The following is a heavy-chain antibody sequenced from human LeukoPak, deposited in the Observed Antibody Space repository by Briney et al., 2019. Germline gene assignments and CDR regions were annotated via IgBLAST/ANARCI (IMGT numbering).Heavy chain of an antibody. V-gene: IGHV3-15*01. CDR2: LKSKTDGGTT. CDR1: GFTFNNAW. J-gene: IGHJ4*02. CDR3: ITFSMIVVVITD. D-gene: IGHD3-22*01. Sequence: GGSLRLPCAASGFTFNNAWMSWVRQAPGKGLEWVGRLKSKTDGGTTDYAAPVKGRFTVSRDDSKNTLYLQMNSLKTGDTAVYYCITFSMIVVVITDWGQGTLVTVSS.